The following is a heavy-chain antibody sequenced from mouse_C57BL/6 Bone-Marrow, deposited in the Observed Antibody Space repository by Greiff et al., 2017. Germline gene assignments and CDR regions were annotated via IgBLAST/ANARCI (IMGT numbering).Heavy chain of an antibody. CDR1: GYTFTSYW. Sequence: VQLQQSGTVLARPGASVKMSCKTSGYTFTSYWMHWVKQRPGQGLEWIGAIYPGNSDTSYNQKFKGKAKLTAVTSASTAYMERSSLTNEDAAVYYCTMGYGSSHDYWGQGTTLTVS. CDR3: TMGYGSSHDY. D-gene: IGHD1-1*01. CDR2: IYPGNSDT. V-gene: IGHV1-5*01. J-gene: IGHJ2*01.